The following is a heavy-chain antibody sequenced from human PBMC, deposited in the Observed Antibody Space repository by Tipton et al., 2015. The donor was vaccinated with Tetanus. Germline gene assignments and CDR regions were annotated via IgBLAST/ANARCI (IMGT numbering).Heavy chain of an antibody. D-gene: IGHD6-19*01. CDR3: ARLVKQWLVPEDY. V-gene: IGHV1-18*01. CDR2: DSGYSGNT. CDR1: GYTFTNYG. Sequence: QSGPEVKKPGASVKVSCKGSGYTFTNYGINWVRQAPGQGLEWMGWDSGYSGNTIYARKVQGRVTMTTDTSTSTAYLELRSLRSDDTAVYFCARLVKQWLVPEDYWGQGTLVTVS. J-gene: IGHJ4*02.